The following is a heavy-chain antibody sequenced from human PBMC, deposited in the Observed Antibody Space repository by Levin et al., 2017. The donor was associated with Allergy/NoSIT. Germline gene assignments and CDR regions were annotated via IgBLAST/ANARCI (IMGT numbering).Heavy chain of an antibody. CDR3: AKDLADCSGGRCSSANLSNWFDP. CDR1: GFTFSAYG. Sequence: AGGSLRLSCAASGFTFSAYGIHWVRQAPGKGLERVAVISYDGSNKFFADSVKGRFTISRDNSKNTVYLQMDSLRVEDTAVYYCAKDLADCSGGRCSSANLSNWFDPWGQGTLVTVSS. V-gene: IGHV3-30*18. CDR2: ISYDGSNK. D-gene: IGHD2-15*01. J-gene: IGHJ5*02.